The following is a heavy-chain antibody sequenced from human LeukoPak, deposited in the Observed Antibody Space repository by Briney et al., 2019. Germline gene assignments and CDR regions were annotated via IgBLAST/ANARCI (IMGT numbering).Heavy chain of an antibody. Sequence: ASVKVSCKASGYTFTGYYIHWVRQAPGQGLEWMGWINPNSGGTNYAQKFQGRVTMTRDTSISTAYMELSRLRSDDTAVYYCARTPPMVLLWFGESPVFDYWGQGTLVTVSS. CDR1: GYTFTGYY. CDR3: ARTPPMVLLWFGESPVFDY. D-gene: IGHD3-10*01. V-gene: IGHV1-2*02. J-gene: IGHJ4*02. CDR2: INPNSGGT.